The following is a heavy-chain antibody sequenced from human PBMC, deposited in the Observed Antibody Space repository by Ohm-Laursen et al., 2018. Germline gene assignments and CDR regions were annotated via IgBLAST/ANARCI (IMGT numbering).Heavy chain of an antibody. V-gene: IGHV3-30*18. D-gene: IGHD5-12*01. CDR1: GFTFSSYA. Sequence: SLRLSCAASGFTFSSYAMHWVRQAPGKGLEWLAVISNDGTIKRYIDSVKGRFSISRDTSKNTLFLQMGRVRVEDTAVYYCAKAKGTDNGYDYFGDHWGQGTLVIVSS. CDR2: ISNDGTIK. J-gene: IGHJ4*02. CDR3: AKAKGTDNGYDYFGDH.